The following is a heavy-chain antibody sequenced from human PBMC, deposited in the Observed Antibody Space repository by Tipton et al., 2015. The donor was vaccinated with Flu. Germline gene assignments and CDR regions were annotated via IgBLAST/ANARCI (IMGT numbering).Heavy chain of an antibody. CDR2: ISYDGSNK. D-gene: IGHD5-24*01. J-gene: IGHJ4*02. Sequence: QVQLVQSGGGVVQPGRSLRLSCAASGFTFSSYAMHWVRQAPGKGLEWVAVISYDGSNKYYADSVKGRFTISRDNSKNTLYLQMNSLRAEDTAVHYCARDTEIATIRFYFDYWGQGTLVAVSS. V-gene: IGHV3-30*04. CDR3: ARDTEIATIRFYFDY. CDR1: GFTFSSYA.